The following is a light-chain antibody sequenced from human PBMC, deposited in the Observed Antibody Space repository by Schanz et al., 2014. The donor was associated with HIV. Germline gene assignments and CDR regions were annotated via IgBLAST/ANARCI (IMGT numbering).Light chain of an antibody. Sequence: QSALTQPPSASGSPGQSVTISCTGTSSDVGDYNYVSWFQQHPGRAPKLLIFEVTNRPSGIPNRFSGSKSGNTASLTISGLQAEDEADSYWSSYTNIRSWVFGGGTKLTLL. V-gene: IGLV2-14*03. CDR3: SSYTNIRSWV. J-gene: IGLJ3*02. CDR2: EVT. CDR1: SSDVGDYNY.